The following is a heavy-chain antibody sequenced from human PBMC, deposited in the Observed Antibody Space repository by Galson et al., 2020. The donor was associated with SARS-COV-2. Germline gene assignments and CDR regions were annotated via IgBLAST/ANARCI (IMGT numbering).Heavy chain of an antibody. V-gene: IGHV3-30-3*01. CDR2: ISYDGSNK. CDR3: ARDRHDIAAAGIERANYFDY. J-gene: IGHJ4*02. Sequence: GESLKISCAASGFTFSSYAMHWVRQAPGKGLEWVAVISYDGSNKYYADSVKGRFTISRDNSKNTLYLQMNSLRAEDTAVYYCARDRHDIAAAGIERANYFDYWGQGTLVTVSS. CDR1: GFTFSSYA. D-gene: IGHD6-13*01.